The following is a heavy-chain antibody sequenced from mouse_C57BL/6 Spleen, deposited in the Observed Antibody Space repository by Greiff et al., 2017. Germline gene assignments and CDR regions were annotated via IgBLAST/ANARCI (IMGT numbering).Heavy chain of an antibody. CDR2: IYPGNGDT. CDR1: GYTFTSYN. Sequence: QVQLKESGAELVRPGASVKMSCKASGYTFTSYNMHWVKQTPRQGLEWIGAIYPGNGDTSYNQKFKGKATLTVDKSSSTAYMQLSSLTSEDSAVYFWARCDGYYTSGAMDYWGQGTSVTVSS. CDR3: ARCDGYYTSGAMDY. J-gene: IGHJ4*01. D-gene: IGHD2-3*01. V-gene: IGHV1-12*01.